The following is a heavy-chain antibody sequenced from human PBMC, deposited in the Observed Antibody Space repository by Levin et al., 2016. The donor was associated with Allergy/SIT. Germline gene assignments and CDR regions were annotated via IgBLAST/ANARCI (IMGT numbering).Heavy chain of an antibody. CDR1: GFIFSDYY. CDR3: ARDYCSGGSCHDFDY. D-gene: IGHD2-15*01. V-gene: IGHV3-11*01. J-gene: IGHJ4*02. Sequence: GGSLRLSCAASGFIFSDYYMSWIRQAPGKGLEWVSYVSGSDITIDYADSVKGRFTISRDNAKNSLCLQMNSLRAEDTAVYYCARDYCSGGSCHDFDYWGQGTLVTVSS. CDR2: VSGSDITI.